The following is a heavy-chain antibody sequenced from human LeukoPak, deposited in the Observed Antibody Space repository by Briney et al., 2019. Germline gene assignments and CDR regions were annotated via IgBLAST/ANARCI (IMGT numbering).Heavy chain of an antibody. CDR3: ARDDMITFGGVIVIPGAFDY. J-gene: IGHJ4*02. D-gene: IGHD3-16*02. CDR2: ISSSSSYI. CDR1: GFTFSSYS. V-gene: IGHV3-21*01. Sequence: GGSLRLSCAASGFTFSSYSMNWVRQAPGKGLEWVSSISSSSSYIYYADSVKGRFTISRDNAKNSLYLQMNSLRAEDTAVYYCARDDMITFGGVIVIPGAFDYWGQGTLVTVSS.